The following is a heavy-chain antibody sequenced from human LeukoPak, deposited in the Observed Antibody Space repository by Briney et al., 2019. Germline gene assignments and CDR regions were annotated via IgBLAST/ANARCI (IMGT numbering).Heavy chain of an antibody. CDR1: GFTFSTYS. D-gene: IGHD2-15*01. J-gene: IGHJ4*02. CDR2: ISSSSSYI. V-gene: IGHV3-21*01. Sequence: SGGSLRLSCAASGFTFSTYSMNWVRQAPGKGLEWVSFISSSSSYINYADSVKGRFTISRDNAKNSLYLLMNSLRAEDTAVYYCARGVGYCSGGSCHRFDSWGQGTLVIVSS. CDR3: ARGVGYCSGGSCHRFDS.